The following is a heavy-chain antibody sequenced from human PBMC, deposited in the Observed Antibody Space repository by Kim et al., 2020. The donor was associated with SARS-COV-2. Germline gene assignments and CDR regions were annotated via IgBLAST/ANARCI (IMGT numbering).Heavy chain of an antibody. Sequence: GGSLRLSCSASGFTFSSYAMHWVRQAPGKGLEYVSAISSNGGSTYYADSVKGRFTISRDNSKNTLYLQMSSLRAEDTAVYYCVKDPTPVRYSYGPFYYYGMDVWGQGTTVTVSS. J-gene: IGHJ6*02. V-gene: IGHV3-64D*06. D-gene: IGHD5-18*01. CDR1: GFTFSSYA. CDR2: ISSNGGST. CDR3: VKDPTPVRYSYGPFYYYGMDV.